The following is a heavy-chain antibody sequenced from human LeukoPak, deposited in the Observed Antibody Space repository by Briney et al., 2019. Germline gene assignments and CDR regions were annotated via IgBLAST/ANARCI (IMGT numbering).Heavy chain of an antibody. CDR3: AKEYYYDSSGSLAFDY. D-gene: IGHD3-22*01. CDR1: GFTFSSYA. CDR2: ISGSGGST. Sequence: GGSLRLSCAASGFTFSSYAMSWVRQAPGKGLEWVSFISGSGGSTYYADSVKGRFTISRDNSKNTLYLQMNSLRAEDTAVYYCAKEYYYDSSGSLAFDYWGQGTLVTVSS. V-gene: IGHV3-23*01. J-gene: IGHJ4*02.